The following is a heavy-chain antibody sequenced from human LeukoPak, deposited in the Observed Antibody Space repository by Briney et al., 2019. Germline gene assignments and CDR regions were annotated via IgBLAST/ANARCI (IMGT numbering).Heavy chain of an antibody. CDR1: GDSVSNNSGA. J-gene: IGHJ3*01. Sequence: SQTPSLTCAISGDSVSNNSGAWNWIRQSPSRGIEWLGRTYYRSEWYNDYAVSVKSRITINPDTSKNQFSLQLNSVTPEDTAVYYCARGKAFDVWGQGTLVTVSS. CDR2: TYYRSEWYN. V-gene: IGHV6-1*01. CDR3: ARGKAFDV.